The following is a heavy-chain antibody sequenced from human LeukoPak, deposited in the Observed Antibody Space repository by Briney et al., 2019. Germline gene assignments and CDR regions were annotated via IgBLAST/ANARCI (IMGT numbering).Heavy chain of an antibody. CDR2: ISYNGNNK. CDR1: GFTFSSYA. D-gene: IGHD7-27*01. CDR3: AREITTNGGRYFDY. Sequence: GGSLRLSCVASGFTFSSYAMHWVRQAPGKGLEWVAVISYNGNNKYNADSVKGRFTISRDNSKNTLYLQMNSLRVEDTAVYYCAREITTNGGRYFDYWGQGTLVTVSS. J-gene: IGHJ4*02. V-gene: IGHV3-30-3*01.